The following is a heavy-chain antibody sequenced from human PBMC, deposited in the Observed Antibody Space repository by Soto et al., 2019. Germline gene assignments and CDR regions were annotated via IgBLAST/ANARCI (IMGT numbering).Heavy chain of an antibody. Sequence: GGSLRLSCAASGITFSSYAMSWVRQAPGKGLEWVSAISGSGGSTYYADSVKGRFTISRDNSKNTLYLQMNSLRAEDTAVYYWAKDRCSSTRCYTGDTHPCWGQGTMVTVSS. D-gene: IGHD2-2*02. V-gene: IGHV3-23*01. CDR3: AKDRCSSTRCYTGDTHPC. J-gene: IGHJ3*01. CDR1: GITFSSYA. CDR2: ISGSGGST.